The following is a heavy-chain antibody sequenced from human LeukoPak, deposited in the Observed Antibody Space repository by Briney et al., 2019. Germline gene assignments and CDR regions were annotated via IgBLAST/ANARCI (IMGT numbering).Heavy chain of an antibody. D-gene: IGHD5-18*01. CDR3: ARVRTGTAMGRY. CDR2: ISGYNDNI. Sequence: SVQVSCKASGGTFSSYAISWVRQAPGQGLEWMGWISGYNDNINYAQKLQARVSLTRDTSTSTAYMELRGLRSDDTAVYYCARVRTGTAMGRYWGQGTLVTVSS. J-gene: IGHJ4*02. CDR1: GGTFSSYA. V-gene: IGHV1-18*01.